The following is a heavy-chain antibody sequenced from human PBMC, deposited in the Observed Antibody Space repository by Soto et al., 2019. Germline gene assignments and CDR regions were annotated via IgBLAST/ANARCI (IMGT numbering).Heavy chain of an antibody. CDR1: GGSISSGGYY. D-gene: IGHD2-15*01. V-gene: IGHV4-31*03. CDR2: IYYSGAT. Sequence: SETLSLTCTVSGGSISSGGYYWSWIRQHPGKGLEWIGYIYYSGATYYNPSLKGRVTISVDTSKNQFSLKLSSVTAADTAVYYCARGGLGYCSGGSCYSAELSRYYYGMDVWGQGTKVTVSS. CDR3: ARGGLGYCSGGSCYSAELSRYYYGMDV. J-gene: IGHJ6*02.